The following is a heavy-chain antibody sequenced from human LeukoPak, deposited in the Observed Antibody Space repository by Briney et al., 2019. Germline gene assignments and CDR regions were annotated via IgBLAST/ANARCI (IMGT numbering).Heavy chain of an antibody. V-gene: IGHV3-30*04. Sequence: PGRSLRLSCAASGFTFSSYAMRWVRQAPGKGLEWVAVISYDGSSKYYADSVKGRFTISRDNSKNTLYLQMNSLRAEDTAVYYCARESIRKQWLAYWGQGTLVTVSS. CDR2: ISYDGSSK. CDR1: GFTFSSYA. J-gene: IGHJ4*02. D-gene: IGHD6-19*01. CDR3: ARESIRKQWLAY.